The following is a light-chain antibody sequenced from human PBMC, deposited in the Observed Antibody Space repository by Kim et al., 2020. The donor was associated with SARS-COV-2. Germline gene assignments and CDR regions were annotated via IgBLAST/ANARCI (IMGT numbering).Light chain of an antibody. Sequence: GARASINCKSSQSVYSNNKIYLVWYQQKPGQPPKVLIYWASSRESGVPDRFSGSGSGTDFTLTISSLQAEDVAVYHCQQYHSTPYTFGQGTKLEI. CDR2: WAS. J-gene: IGKJ2*01. CDR3: QQYHSTPYT. V-gene: IGKV4-1*01. CDR1: QSVYSNNKIY.